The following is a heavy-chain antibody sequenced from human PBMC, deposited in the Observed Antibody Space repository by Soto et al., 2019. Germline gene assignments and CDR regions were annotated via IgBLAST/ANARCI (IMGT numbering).Heavy chain of an antibody. V-gene: IGHV3-9*01. CDR1: GFTFDDYA. D-gene: IGHD3-16*01. CDR3: AKAPRLSRGGGFDI. Sequence: GGSLRLSCAASGFTFDDYAMHWVRQAPGKGLEWVSGISWNSGSIGYADSVKGRFTISRDNAKNSLYLQMNSLRAEDTALYYCAKAPRLSRGGGFDIWGQGTMVTVSS. CDR2: ISWNSGSI. J-gene: IGHJ3*02.